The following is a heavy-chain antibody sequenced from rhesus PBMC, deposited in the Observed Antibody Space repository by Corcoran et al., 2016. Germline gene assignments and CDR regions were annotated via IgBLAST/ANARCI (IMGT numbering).Heavy chain of an antibody. CDR1: GFSISTSGMG. V-gene: IGHV2-174*01. CDR3: ARTIPPWGDYLFDY. J-gene: IGHJ4*01. D-gene: IGHD3-34*01. Sequence: QVTLKESGPALVKPTQTLTLTCTFSGFSISTSGMGVGWIRQPPGKALEWLALIYWDDDKYYRTSLKSRLTISKYTSKNQVVLTMTNMDPVDTATYYCARTIPPWGDYLFDYWGQGVLVTVSS. CDR2: IYWDDDK.